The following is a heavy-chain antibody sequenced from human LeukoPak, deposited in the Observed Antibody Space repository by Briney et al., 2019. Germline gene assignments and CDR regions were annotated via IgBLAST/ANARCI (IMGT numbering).Heavy chain of an antibody. CDR3: ARLFREPYSGSPRSPRLFDY. V-gene: IGHV4-31*01. D-gene: IGHD1-26*01. CDR1: SGSISSGTHY. Sequence: SETLSLTCNVSSGSISSGTHYWSWVRQRPGKGLEWIGHIFHSGSTYYNPSLQSQTIISIDTSKNQFSLNLNSVTAADTAVYYCARLFREPYSGSPRSPRLFDYWGQGTLVTVSS. CDR2: IFHSGST. J-gene: IGHJ4*02.